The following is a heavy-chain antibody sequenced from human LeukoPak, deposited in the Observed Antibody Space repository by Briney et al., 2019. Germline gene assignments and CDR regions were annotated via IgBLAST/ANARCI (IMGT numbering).Heavy chain of an antibody. CDR3: AKVYSSSSRDAFDV. CDR2: INHSGST. D-gene: IGHD6-6*01. Sequence: SETLSLTCAVYCESFSGYYWSWVRQSPGKGLEWIGEINHSGSTNYNSSLKSRVTISVDTSKSQFSLRLSSVTAADTAVYYCAKVYSSSSRDAFDVWGQGTMVTVSS. CDR1: CESFSGYY. J-gene: IGHJ3*01. V-gene: IGHV4-34*01.